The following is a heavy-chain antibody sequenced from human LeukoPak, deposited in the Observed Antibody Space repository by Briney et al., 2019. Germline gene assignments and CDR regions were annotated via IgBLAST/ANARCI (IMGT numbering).Heavy chain of an antibody. Sequence: SETLSLTCAVYGGSFSGYYWSWIRQPPGKGLEWIGEINHSGSTNYNPSLKSRVTMSVDTSKNQFSLKVTSVTAADTAVYYCARDGDYDFLHDAFDIWGHGTMVTVSS. J-gene: IGHJ3*02. CDR2: INHSGST. D-gene: IGHD4-17*01. CDR3: ARDGDYDFLHDAFDI. CDR1: GGSFSGYY. V-gene: IGHV4-34*01.